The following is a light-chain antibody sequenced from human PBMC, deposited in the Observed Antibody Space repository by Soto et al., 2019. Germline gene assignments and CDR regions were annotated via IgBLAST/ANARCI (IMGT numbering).Light chain of an antibody. CDR1: QDISSQ. J-gene: IGKJ5*01. V-gene: IGKV1D-16*01. Sequence: DIQMTQSPSSLYASVGDRVTITCRASQDISSQLAWYQRKPEKAPKSLIYAASGLQDWVPSRFSRSGSGTEFTLTISSLQPEDFATYYCQQYKTYPITFGQGTRLEIK. CDR3: QQYKTYPIT. CDR2: AAS.